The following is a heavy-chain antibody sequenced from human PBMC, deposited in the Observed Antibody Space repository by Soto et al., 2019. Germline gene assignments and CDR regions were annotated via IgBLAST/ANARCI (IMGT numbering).Heavy chain of an antibody. D-gene: IGHD3-16*01. Sequence: QVQLAQSANEVKKPGASVRVSCKAAGYTFIRYGIAWVRQAPGQGLEWMGWISPYNDYTVYAQKFQGRVSMTADTSPRPVYMNLRGLKSDDTAVYYCAGGGYYGISWGKLGHYGLDVWGQGTSVSVSS. CDR3: AGGGYYGISWGKLGHYGLDV. V-gene: IGHV1-18*01. CDR2: ISPYNDYT. CDR1: GYTFIRYG. J-gene: IGHJ6*02.